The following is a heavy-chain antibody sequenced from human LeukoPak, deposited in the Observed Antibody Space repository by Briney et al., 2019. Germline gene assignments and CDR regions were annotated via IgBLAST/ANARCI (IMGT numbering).Heavy chain of an antibody. CDR3: AKDRVINDY. V-gene: IGHV3-7*01. Sequence: GGSLRPSRAASGFTLSSYLMSWVRQAPRKGVEWVANIKQDGSEKYYVDSVKGRFTISRDNAKNSLYLQMNSLRAEDTAVYYCAKDRVINDYWGQGTLVTVSS. D-gene: IGHD2-21*01. CDR1: GFTLSSYL. J-gene: IGHJ4*02. CDR2: IKQDGSEK.